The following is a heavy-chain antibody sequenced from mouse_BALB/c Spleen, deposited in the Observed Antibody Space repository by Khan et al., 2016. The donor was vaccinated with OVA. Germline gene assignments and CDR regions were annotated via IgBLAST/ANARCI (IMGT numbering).Heavy chain of an antibody. V-gene: IGHV1-7*01. CDR1: GYTFTSYW. CDR3: ARCGQVYYGSRGDAMDF. J-gene: IGHJ4*01. D-gene: IGHD1-1*01. Sequence: QVQLQQSGAELAKPGASVKMSCKASGYTFTSYWMHWVKQRPGPGLEWIGYINPSTGYSEYNQKFKDKATLTADKSSSTAYMQLSSLTSEDSAVYYCARCGQVYYGSRGDAMDFWGQGTSVTVSS. CDR2: INPSTGYS.